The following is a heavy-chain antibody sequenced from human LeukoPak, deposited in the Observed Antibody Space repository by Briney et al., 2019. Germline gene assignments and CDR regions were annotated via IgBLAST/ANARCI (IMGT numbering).Heavy chain of an antibody. V-gene: IGHV4-61*02. CDR1: GGSISSGSYY. CDR3: ARDLEYCSSTSCASLDAFDI. J-gene: IGHJ3*02. D-gene: IGHD2-2*01. CDR2: IYTSGST. Sequence: SQTLSLTCTVSGGSISSGSYYWSWIRQPAGKGLEWIGRIYTSGSTNYSPSLKSRVTISVDTSKNQFSLKLSFVTAADTAVYYCARDLEYCSSTSCASLDAFDIWGQGTMVTVSS.